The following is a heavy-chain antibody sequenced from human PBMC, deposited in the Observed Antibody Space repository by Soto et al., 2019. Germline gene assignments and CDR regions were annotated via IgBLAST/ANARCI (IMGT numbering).Heavy chain of an antibody. CDR1: GFTFSTYG. D-gene: IGHD2-21*02. V-gene: IGHV3-30*03. Sequence: QVQLVESGGGVVQPGRSLRLSCAASGFTFSTYGMHWVRQAPGKGLEWVAVISNDGSDTYYADSVKGRFTISRDNSKNTLYVQMNSLSAEDTAVYYCARDGLMGVTNLAAQWGQGTLVTVSS. CDR2: ISNDGSDT. J-gene: IGHJ4*02. CDR3: ARDGLMGVTNLAAQ.